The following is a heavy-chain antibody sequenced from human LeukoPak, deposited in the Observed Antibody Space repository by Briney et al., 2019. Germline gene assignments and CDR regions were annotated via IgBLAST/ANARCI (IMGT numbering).Heavy chain of an antibody. J-gene: IGHJ5*02. CDR2: IYHSGST. D-gene: IGHD3-9*01. CDR3: ARGLAGYYPTNWFDP. Sequence: LETLSLTCAVSGGSISSSNWWSWVRQPPGKGLEWIGEIYHSGSTNYNPSLKSRVTISVDKSKNQFSLKLSSVTAADTAVYYCARGLAGYYPTNWFDPWGQGTLVTVSS. CDR1: GGSISSSNW. V-gene: IGHV4-4*02.